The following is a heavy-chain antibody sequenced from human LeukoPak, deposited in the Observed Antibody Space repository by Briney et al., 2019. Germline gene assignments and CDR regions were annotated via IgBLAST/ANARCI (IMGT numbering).Heavy chain of an antibody. CDR2: IIPIFGTA. J-gene: IGHJ4*02. CDR3: ARDRGYCSGGSCYSGFDY. CDR1: GGTFSSYA. Sequence: ASVKVSCKASGGTFSSYAISWVRQAPGQGLEWMGGIIPIFGTANYAQKFQGSVTITADESTSTAYMELSSLRSEDTAVYYCARDRGYCSGGSCYSGFDYWGQGTLVTVSS. V-gene: IGHV1-69*01. D-gene: IGHD2-15*01.